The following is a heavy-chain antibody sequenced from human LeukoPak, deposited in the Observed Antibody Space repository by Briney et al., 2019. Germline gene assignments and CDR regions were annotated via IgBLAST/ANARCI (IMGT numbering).Heavy chain of an antibody. V-gene: IGHV1-8*01. D-gene: IGHD6-19*01. CDR1: GYTFTSYD. Sequence: ASVKVSCKASGYTFTSYDINWVRQATGQGLEWMGWMSPNSGNTGYAQKFQGRVTMTRNTSISTAYMELSSLRSEDTAVYYCARGMQWLEYYYYGMDVWGQGTTVTVSS. J-gene: IGHJ6*02. CDR3: ARGMQWLEYYYYGMDV. CDR2: MSPNSGNT.